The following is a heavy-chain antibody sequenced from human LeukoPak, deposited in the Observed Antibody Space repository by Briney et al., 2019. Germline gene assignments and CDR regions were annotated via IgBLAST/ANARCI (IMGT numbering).Heavy chain of an antibody. CDR3: AIFQGTYGDNDNDF. CDR2: IIPMINTP. CDR1: GGTFGSFA. V-gene: IGHV1-69*01. J-gene: IGHJ4*02. Sequence: GASLKVSCKASGGTFGSFAINWVRQPPGKGLEWMGGIIPMINTPKYAQRFQGRVSITADESTSTGYMEVRSLRSEDTAVYYCAIFQGTYGDNDNDFWGQGTLVTVSS. D-gene: IGHD4-17*01.